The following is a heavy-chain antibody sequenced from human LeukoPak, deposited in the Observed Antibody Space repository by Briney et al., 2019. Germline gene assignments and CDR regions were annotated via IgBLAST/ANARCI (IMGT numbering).Heavy chain of an antibody. J-gene: IGHJ3*02. CDR1: GLTFSTYS. Sequence: GGSLRLSCAASGLTFSTYSMNWVRQAPGKGLEWASSISGSGSHIYYADSVKGRFTISRDNAKNSLYLQMNSLRAEDTAVYYCARGIVVGATAGEGFDIWGQGTMVTVSS. CDR3: ARGIVVGATAGEGFDI. D-gene: IGHD1-26*01. V-gene: IGHV3-21*01. CDR2: ISGSGSHI.